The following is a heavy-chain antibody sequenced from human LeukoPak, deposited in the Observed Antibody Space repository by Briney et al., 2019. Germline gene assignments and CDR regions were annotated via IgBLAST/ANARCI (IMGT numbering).Heavy chain of an antibody. CDR1: GFTFSSYG. CDR3: AKEFVSLAFDI. CDR2: ISYDRSNK. J-gene: IGHJ3*02. V-gene: IGHV3-30*18. Sequence: GGSLRLSCAASGFTFSSYGMHWVRQAPGKGLEWVAVISYDRSNKYYADSVKGRFTISRDNSKNTLYLQMNSLRAEDTAVYYCAKEFVSLAFDIWGQGTMVTVSS.